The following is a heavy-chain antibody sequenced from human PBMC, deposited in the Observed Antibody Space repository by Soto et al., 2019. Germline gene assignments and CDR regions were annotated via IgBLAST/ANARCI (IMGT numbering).Heavy chain of an antibody. V-gene: IGHV1-18*04. J-gene: IGHJ3*02. CDR3: ARTSLAVAGRNAFDI. CDR1: GYTFSNYG. CDR2: ISAYNGYT. Sequence: ASVKVSCKASGYTFSNYGITWVRQAPGQGPEWMGWISAYNGYTYYAQQVQGRVTLTTDTSTSTAYMELKSLTSDDTAVYYCARTSLAVAGRNAFDIWGQGTMVTVSS. D-gene: IGHD6-19*01.